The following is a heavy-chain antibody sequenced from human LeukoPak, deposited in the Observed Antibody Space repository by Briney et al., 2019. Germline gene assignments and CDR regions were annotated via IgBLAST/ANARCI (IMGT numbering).Heavy chain of an antibody. CDR2: IYYSGST. Sequence: PSDTLSLTCTVSGGSISSSSYYWGWLRQPPGKGLEWIGSIYYSGSTYYNPSLKGRVTISVDTSKNQFSLKLSSVTAADTAVYYCAREGITMVRGVIYFDYWGQGTLVTVSS. J-gene: IGHJ4*02. V-gene: IGHV4-39*07. CDR1: GGSISSSSYY. D-gene: IGHD3-10*01. CDR3: AREGITMVRGVIYFDY.